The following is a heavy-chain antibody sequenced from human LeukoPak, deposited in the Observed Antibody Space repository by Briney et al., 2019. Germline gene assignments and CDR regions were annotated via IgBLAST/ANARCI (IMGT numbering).Heavy chain of an antibody. D-gene: IGHD1-26*01. CDR1: GYTFTSYG. CDR2: ISAYNGNT. Sequence: ASVKVSCKASGYTFTSYGINWVRQAPGRGLEWMGWISAYNGNTNFAQKLQGRVTMTTDTSTSTAYMELRSLRSDDTAVYYCASPGSYHAARTYYGMDVWGQGTTVTVSS. J-gene: IGHJ6*02. CDR3: ASPGSYHAARTYYGMDV. V-gene: IGHV1-18*01.